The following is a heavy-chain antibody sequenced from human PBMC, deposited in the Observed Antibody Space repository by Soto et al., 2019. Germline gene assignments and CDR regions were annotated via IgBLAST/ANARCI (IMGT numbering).Heavy chain of an antibody. Sequence: ASVKVSCKASGYTFTSYGINWVRQSPVQGLELMGWISAYNGHTNYAQKLQGRVTMTTDKSTSTAYMELMSLRSDDTAVYYCARDWSSRYCSSTSCYRWFGYYYYGMDVWGQGPTVTVSS. CDR1: GYTFTSYG. D-gene: IGHD2-2*01. V-gene: IGHV1-18*01. CDR3: ARDWSSRYCSSTSCYRWFGYYYYGMDV. J-gene: IGHJ6*02. CDR2: ISAYNGHT.